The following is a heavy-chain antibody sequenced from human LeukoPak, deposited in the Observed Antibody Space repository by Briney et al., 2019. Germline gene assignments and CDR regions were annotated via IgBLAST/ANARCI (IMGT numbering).Heavy chain of an antibody. J-gene: IGHJ6*03. CDR1: GFTFSSYA. V-gene: IGHV3-23*01. CDR2: ISGSGGST. Sequence: GGSLRLSCAASGFTFSSYAMSWVRQAPGKGLEWVSAISGSGGSTYYADSVKGRFTISRDNSKNTLYLQMNSLRAEDTAAYYCWGSGNIVVVPAAIRSAYYYYYMDVWGKGTTATVSS. D-gene: IGHD2-2*02. CDR3: WGSGNIVVVPAAIRSAYYYYYMDV.